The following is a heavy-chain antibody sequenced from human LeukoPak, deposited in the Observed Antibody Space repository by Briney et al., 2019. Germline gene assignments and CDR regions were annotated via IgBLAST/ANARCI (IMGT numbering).Heavy chain of an antibody. D-gene: IGHD6-13*01. V-gene: IGHV4-34*01. J-gene: IGHJ4*02. Sequence: PSETLSLTCAVYGGSFSGYYWSWIRQPPGKGLEWIGEISHSGSTNYNPSLRSRVTISVDTSKNQFSLKLSSVTATDTAVYYCARGCSSSWYDYWGQGTLVTVSS. CDR2: ISHSGST. CDR1: GGSFSGYY. CDR3: ARGCSSSWYDY.